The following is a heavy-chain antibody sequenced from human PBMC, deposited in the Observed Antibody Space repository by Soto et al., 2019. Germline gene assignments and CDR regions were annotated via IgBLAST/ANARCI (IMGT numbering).Heavy chain of an antibody. J-gene: IGHJ6*02. Sequence: PGESLKISCKGSGYSFTSYWIGWVRQMPGKGLEWMGIIYPGDSDTRYSPSFQGQVPISADKSISTAYLQWSSLKASDTAMYYCARGGFLEDQYYYGMDVWGQGTTDTVSS. CDR1: GYSFTSYW. D-gene: IGHD3-3*01. CDR3: ARGGFLEDQYYYGMDV. CDR2: IYPGDSDT. V-gene: IGHV5-51*01.